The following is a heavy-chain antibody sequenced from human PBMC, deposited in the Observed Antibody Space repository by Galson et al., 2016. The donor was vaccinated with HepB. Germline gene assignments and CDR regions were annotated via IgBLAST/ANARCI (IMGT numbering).Heavy chain of an antibody. Sequence: SLRLSCAGSGFTFSSHPMNWVRQAPGKGLEWVSSIGSWGDDTYYADSVKGRFTISRDNSKNTLYLQMNSLRAEDTAVYYCAKEGRDILTGYYNGDAFDIWGQGTMVTVSS. CDR2: IGSWGDDT. CDR3: AKEGRDILTGYYNGDAFDI. V-gene: IGHV3-23*01. CDR1: GFTFSSHP. D-gene: IGHD3-9*01. J-gene: IGHJ3*02.